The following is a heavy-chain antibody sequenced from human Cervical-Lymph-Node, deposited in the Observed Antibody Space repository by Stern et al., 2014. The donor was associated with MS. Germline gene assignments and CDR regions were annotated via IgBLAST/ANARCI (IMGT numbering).Heavy chain of an antibody. CDR1: GITFRGYG. D-gene: IGHD4-17*01. CDR2: INRDGSIT. CDR3: VRALEDDGDLPNWFYP. V-gene: IGHV3-74*01. Sequence: EVQLVESGGGLVQPGGSLRLSCAASGITFRGYGMRWVRQAPGMGLVWVSRINRDGSITGYADSVKGRFTISRDNAKNTLYLQMNSLRAEDMAVYYCVRALEDDGDLPNWFYPWGQGTLVTVSS. J-gene: IGHJ5*02.